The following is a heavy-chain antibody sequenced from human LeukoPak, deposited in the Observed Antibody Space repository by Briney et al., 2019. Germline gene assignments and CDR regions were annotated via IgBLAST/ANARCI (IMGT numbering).Heavy chain of an antibody. Sequence: GGSLRLSCAASGFTFSTYSMNWVRQAPGKGLEWVSYISRNSGSIYYAYSVKGRFTISRDNAKNSLYLQMNSLRAEDTAVYYCARPLDDYADYVPYFHHWGQGTLVTVSS. D-gene: IGHD4-17*01. CDR1: GFTFSTYS. CDR3: ARPLDDYADYVPYFHH. V-gene: IGHV3-48*01. CDR2: ISRNSGSI. J-gene: IGHJ1*01.